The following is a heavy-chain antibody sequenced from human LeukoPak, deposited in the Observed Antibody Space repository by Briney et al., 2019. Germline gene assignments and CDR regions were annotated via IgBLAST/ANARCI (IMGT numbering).Heavy chain of an antibody. CDR3: ARWDGYNDGVDY. V-gene: IGHV1-2*02. CDR2: INPNSGGT. J-gene: IGHJ4*02. Sequence: ASVKVPCKASGYTFTGYYMHWVRQAPGQGLEWMGWINPNSGGTNYAQKFQGRVTMTRDTSISTAYMELSRLRSDGTAVYYCARWDGYNDGVDYWGQGTLVTVSS. CDR1: GYTFTGYY. D-gene: IGHD5-24*01.